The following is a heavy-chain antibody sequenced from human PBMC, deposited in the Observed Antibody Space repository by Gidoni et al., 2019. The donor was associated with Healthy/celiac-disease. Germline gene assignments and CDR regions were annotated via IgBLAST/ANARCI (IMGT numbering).Heavy chain of an antibody. J-gene: IGHJ4*02. D-gene: IGHD3-10*01. V-gene: IGHV4-39*07. CDR2: IYYSGST. CDR3: ARDRWFGELGLLDY. Sequence: QLQLQESGPGLVKPSETLSLTCTVSGGSISSSSYYWGWLRQPPGKGLEWIGSIYYSGSTYYNPSLKSRVTISVDTSKNQFSLKLSSVTAADTAVYYCARDRWFGELGLLDYWGQGTLVTVSS. CDR1: GGSISSSSYY.